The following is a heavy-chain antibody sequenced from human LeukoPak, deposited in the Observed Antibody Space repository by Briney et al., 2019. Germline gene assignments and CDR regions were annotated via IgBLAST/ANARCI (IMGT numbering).Heavy chain of an antibody. Sequence: GGSLRLSCAASGFTSSSYGMHWVRQAPGKGLEWVAVISYDVGKKYYVDSVKGRFTISRDNSKNTLYLQMNSLRAEDTAVYYCAREGWLVVSYMDVWGKGTTVTVSS. CDR1: GFTSSSYG. CDR3: AREGWLVVSYMDV. D-gene: IGHD6-19*01. J-gene: IGHJ6*03. CDR2: ISYDVGKK. V-gene: IGHV3-30*03.